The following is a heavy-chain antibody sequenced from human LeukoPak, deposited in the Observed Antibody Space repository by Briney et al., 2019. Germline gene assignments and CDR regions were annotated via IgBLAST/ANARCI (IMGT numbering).Heavy chain of an antibody. Sequence: SVKVSCKASGGTFSSYAISWVRQAPGQGREWMGRIIPILGIANYAQKFQGRVTITADKSTSTAYMELSSLRSEDTAVYYCARGGKATVVTMWGQGILVTVSS. CDR3: ARGGKATVVTM. D-gene: IGHD4-23*01. CDR2: IIPILGIA. J-gene: IGHJ4*02. V-gene: IGHV1-69*04. CDR1: GGTFSSYA.